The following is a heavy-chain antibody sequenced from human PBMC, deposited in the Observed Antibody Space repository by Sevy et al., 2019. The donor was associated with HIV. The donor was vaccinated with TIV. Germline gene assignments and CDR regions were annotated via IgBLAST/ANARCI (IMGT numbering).Heavy chain of an antibody. V-gene: IGHV4-30-4*01. J-gene: IGHJ6*02. CDR3: ARAYGSGARYFYYYYYGMDV. CDR2: IYYSGST. CDR1: GGSISSGDYY. Sequence: SETLSLTCTVSGGSISSGDYYWSWIRQPPGKGLEWIGYIYYSGSTYYNPSLKSRVTISVDTSKNQFSLKLSSVTAADTAVYYCARAYGSGARYFYYYYYGMDVWGQGTTVTVSS. D-gene: IGHD3-10*01.